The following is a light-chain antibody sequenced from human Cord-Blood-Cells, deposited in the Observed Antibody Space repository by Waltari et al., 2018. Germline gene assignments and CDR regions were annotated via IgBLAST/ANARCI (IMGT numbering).Light chain of an antibody. Sequence: QSALTQPASVSGSPRQSITIPCTGTSSDVGSYHLVSWYQQHPGKAPKLMIYEGSKRPSGVSNRFSGSKSGNTASLTISGLQAEDEADYYCCSYAGSSTVFGGGTKLTVL. J-gene: IGLJ3*02. V-gene: IGLV2-23*01. CDR2: EGS. CDR3: CSYAGSSTV. CDR1: SSDVGSYHL.